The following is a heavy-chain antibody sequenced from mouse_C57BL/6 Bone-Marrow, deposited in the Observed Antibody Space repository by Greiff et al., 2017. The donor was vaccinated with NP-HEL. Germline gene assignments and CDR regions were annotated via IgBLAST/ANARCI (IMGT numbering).Heavy chain of an antibody. CDR3: ASGYYGSSWWYFDV. V-gene: IGHV3-6*01. J-gene: IGHJ1*03. Sequence: ESGPGLVKPSQSLSLTCSVTGYSITSGYYWNWIRQFPGNKLEWMGYISYDGSNNYNPSLKNRISITRDTSKNQFFLKLNSVTTEDTATYYCASGYYGSSWWYFDVWGTGTTVTVSS. D-gene: IGHD1-1*01. CDR1: GYSITSGYY. CDR2: ISYDGSN.